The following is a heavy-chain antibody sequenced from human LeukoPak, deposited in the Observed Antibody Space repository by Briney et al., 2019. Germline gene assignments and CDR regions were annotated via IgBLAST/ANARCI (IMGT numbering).Heavy chain of an antibody. J-gene: IGHJ6*03. V-gene: IGHV3-7*01. Sequence: GGSLRLSCAASGFTFSDYWMSWVRQAPGKGLEWVANIKQDGSEKYSVDSVKGRFTISRDNAKNSLYLQMNSLRAEDTAVYYCARGDGDTMVRGVIYYMDVWGKGTTVTISS. CDR3: ARGDGDTMVRGVIYYMDV. CDR1: GFTFSDYW. CDR2: IKQDGSEK. D-gene: IGHD3-10*01.